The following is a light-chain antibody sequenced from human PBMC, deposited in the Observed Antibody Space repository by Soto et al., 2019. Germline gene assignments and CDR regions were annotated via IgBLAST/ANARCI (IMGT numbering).Light chain of an antibody. CDR2: SNN. V-gene: IGLV1-47*01. Sequence: QAVVTQPPSASGTPGQRVTISCSGSSSNIGINYVYWYQQLPGTAPKLLIYSNNQRPSGVPDRFSGSKSGTSASLAISGLRSEDEADYYCAAWDDSLKVVFGGGTKLTVL. CDR1: SSNIGINY. J-gene: IGLJ2*01. CDR3: AAWDDSLKVV.